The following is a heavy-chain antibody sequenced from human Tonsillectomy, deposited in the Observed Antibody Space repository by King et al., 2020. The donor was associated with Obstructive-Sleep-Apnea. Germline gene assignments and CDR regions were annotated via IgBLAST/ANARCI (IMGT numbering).Heavy chain of an antibody. CDR3: ATDAYFGSGSYLPHFDH. J-gene: IGHJ4*02. Sequence: VQLVESGGGLVKPGGALRLSCAASVFTFSNAWLNWVRQAPGKGLEWVGRIKSKTDGGTTDCSAPIKGRFTISRDDSKTTLCLQMNSLKAEDTAVYYCATDAYFGSGSYLPHFDHWGQGTLVTVSS. D-gene: IGHD3-10*01. CDR2: IKSKTDGGTT. V-gene: IGHV3-15*01. CDR1: VFTFSNAW.